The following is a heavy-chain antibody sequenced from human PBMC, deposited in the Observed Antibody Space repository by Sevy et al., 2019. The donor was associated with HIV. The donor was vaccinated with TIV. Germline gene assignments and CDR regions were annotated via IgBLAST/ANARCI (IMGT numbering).Heavy chain of an antibody. CDR3: TRVARDTAWGIDV. D-gene: IGHD7-27*01. Sequence: GGSLRLSCTVSGVTLGDDYMSWVRQAPGKGLEWVGFIRNKADGGTREYAASVKGRFTISRDDSKSITYLQMNSLQTEDTAVYYCTRVARDTAWGIDVWGQGTTVTVSS. CDR1: GVTLGDDY. V-gene: IGHV3-49*04. J-gene: IGHJ6*02. CDR2: IRNKADGGTR.